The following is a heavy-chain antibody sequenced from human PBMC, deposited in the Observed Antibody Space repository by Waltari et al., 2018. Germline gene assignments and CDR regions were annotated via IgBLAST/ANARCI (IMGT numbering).Heavy chain of an antibody. CDR3: ARENRGRSYSHFDY. CDR1: GGSISNYF. Sequence: QVQLQVSGPRLVKPSETLSLTCTVSGGSISNYFWSWIRQPAGKGLEWIGRIYTSENTNYNPSLKSRVTMSVDTSKNQFSLKLNSVTAADTAVYYCARENRGRSYSHFDYWGQGTLVTVSS. V-gene: IGHV4-4*07. D-gene: IGHD1-26*01. J-gene: IGHJ4*02. CDR2: IYTSENT.